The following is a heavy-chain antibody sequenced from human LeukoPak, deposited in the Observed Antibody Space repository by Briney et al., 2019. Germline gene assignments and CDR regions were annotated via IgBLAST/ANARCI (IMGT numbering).Heavy chain of an antibody. V-gene: IGHV1-18*04. CDR1: GYTFTSYG. D-gene: IGHD3-9*01. CDR3: ARSAGLRYLDWLREVDY. J-gene: IGHJ4*02. Sequence: ASVKVSCKASGYTFTSYGISWVRQAPGQGLEWMGWISAYNGNTNYAQKLQGRVTMTTDTSTSTAYMELRSLRSDDTAVYYCARSAGLRYLDWLREVDYWGQGTLVTVSS. CDR2: ISAYNGNT.